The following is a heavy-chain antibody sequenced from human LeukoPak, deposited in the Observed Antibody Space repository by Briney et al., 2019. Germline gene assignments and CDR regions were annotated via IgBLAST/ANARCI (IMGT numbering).Heavy chain of an antibody. CDR3: ARRTDRVDDAFDV. CDR1: GGPFDNYA. Sequence: ASVKISCKSSGGPFDNYAINWVRQAPGQGLEWMGRIIPSLNRANYAQIRVTFTADKSTATAYMELSGLRYEDTAVYYCARRTDRVDDAFDVWGQGTMVTVSS. J-gene: IGHJ3*01. D-gene: IGHD3/OR15-3a*01. V-gene: IGHV1-69*04. CDR2: IIPSLNRA.